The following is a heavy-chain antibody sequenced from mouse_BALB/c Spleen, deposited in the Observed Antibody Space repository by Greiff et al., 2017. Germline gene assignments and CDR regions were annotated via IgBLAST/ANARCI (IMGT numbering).Heavy chain of an antibody. CDR3: ARSAYYRYDGNYYAMDY. D-gene: IGHD2-14*01. V-gene: IGHV4-1*02. CDR2: INPDSSTI. Sequence: EVKLMESGGGLVQPGGSLKLSCAASGFDFSRYWMSWVRQAPGKGLEWIGEINPDSSTINYTPSLKDKFIISRDNAKNTLYLQMSKVRSEDTALYYCARSAYYRYDGNYYAMDYWGQGTSVTVSS. J-gene: IGHJ4*01. CDR1: GFDFSRYW.